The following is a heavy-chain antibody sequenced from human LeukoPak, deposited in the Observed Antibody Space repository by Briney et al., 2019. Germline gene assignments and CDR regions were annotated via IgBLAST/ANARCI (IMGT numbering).Heavy chain of an antibody. CDR2: INWNGGST. D-gene: IGHD3-22*01. CDR1: GFTFDDYG. Sequence: GGSLRLSCAASGFTFDDYGMSWVRPAPGKGLEWVSGINWNGGSTGYSDSVKGRFTISRDNAKNSLYLQMNSLRAEDTALYYCARDRGYYDSSGNAEYFQHWGQGTLVTVSS. J-gene: IGHJ1*01. CDR3: ARDRGYYDSSGNAEYFQH. V-gene: IGHV3-20*04.